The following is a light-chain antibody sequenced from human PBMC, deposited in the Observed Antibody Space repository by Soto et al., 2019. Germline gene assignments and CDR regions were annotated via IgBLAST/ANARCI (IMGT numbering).Light chain of an antibody. Sequence: DIVMTQSPDSLAVSLGERATINCKSSQSVLHSPNNRNYLAWYQHKPGQPPKLLISRASTRESGVPDRISGSGSGTDVTLTISSLQAEDVATDYCQQYRGPPHTVGGGTKVEIK. CDR3: QQYRGPPHT. CDR2: RAS. CDR1: QSVLHSPNNRNY. J-gene: IGKJ4*01. V-gene: IGKV4-1*01.